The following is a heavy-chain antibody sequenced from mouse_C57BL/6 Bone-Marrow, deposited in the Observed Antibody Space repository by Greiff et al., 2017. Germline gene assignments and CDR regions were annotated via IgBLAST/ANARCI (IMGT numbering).Heavy chain of an antibody. CDR3: ARGGLLRGGTFLAY. D-gene: IGHD2-3*01. CDR2: IYPRSGNT. CDR1: GYTFTSYG. Sequence: VQLQQSGAELARPGASVKLSCKASGYTFTSYGISWVKQRTGQGLEWIGEIYPRSGNTYYNEKFKGKATLTADKSSSTAYMELRSLTSEDSAVYFCARGGLLRGGTFLAYWGQGTLVTVSA. V-gene: IGHV1-81*01. J-gene: IGHJ3*01.